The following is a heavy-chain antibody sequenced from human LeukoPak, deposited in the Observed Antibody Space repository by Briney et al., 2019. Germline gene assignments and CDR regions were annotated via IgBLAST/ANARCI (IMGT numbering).Heavy chain of an antibody. V-gene: IGHV3-23*01. J-gene: IGHJ5*02. CDR1: GFTLSSYD. CDR2: ITSGGST. D-gene: IGHD3-10*01. Sequence: GGSLRLSCAASGFTLSSYDMSWVREAPGKGLEWVSAITSGGSTYYSDSVKGRFAVSIDNSYNSLSLQMNSLRAEDTAVYYCARASHGFSWGQGTLVTVSS. CDR3: ARASHGFS.